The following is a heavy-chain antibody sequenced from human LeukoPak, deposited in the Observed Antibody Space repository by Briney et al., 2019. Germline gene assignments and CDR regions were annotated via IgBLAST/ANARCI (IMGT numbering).Heavy chain of an antibody. CDR3: ARDGDSGYSYGFNDY. Sequence: PGGSLRLSCAASGFTFSSYGMHWVRQAPGKGLEWVAFIRYDGSNKYYADSVKGRFTISRDNSKNTLYLQMNSLRAEDTAVYYCARDGDSGYSYGFNDYWGQGTLVTVSS. D-gene: IGHD5-18*01. CDR1: GFTFSSYG. V-gene: IGHV3-30*02. CDR2: IRYDGSNK. J-gene: IGHJ4*02.